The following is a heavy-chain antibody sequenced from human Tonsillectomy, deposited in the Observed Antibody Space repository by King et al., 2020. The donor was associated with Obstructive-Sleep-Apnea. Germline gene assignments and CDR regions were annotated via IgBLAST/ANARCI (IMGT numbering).Heavy chain of an antibody. Sequence: VQLVESGGGVVHPGRSLRLSCAASGFTFSSYAMHWVRQAPGKGLEWVAVISYDGSNKYYADSVKGRFTISRDNSKNTLYLQMNSLRAEDTAVYHCARETNLAVAGTDHAFDIWGQGTMVTVSS. CDR1: GFTFSSYA. CDR3: ARETNLAVAGTDHAFDI. D-gene: IGHD6-19*01. J-gene: IGHJ3*02. V-gene: IGHV3-30*04. CDR2: ISYDGSNK.